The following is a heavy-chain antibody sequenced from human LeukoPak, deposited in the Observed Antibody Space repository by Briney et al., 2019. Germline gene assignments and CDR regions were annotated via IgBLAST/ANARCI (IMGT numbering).Heavy chain of an antibody. D-gene: IGHD1-26*01. CDR1: GFTFSSYG. CDR3: AKGGGKGELLPGSIDY. Sequence: PGGSLRLSCAASGFTFSSYGMHWVRQAPGKGLEWVAFIRYDGSDKYYADSVKGRFTISRDNSKNTLYLQMTSLRAEDTAVYYCAKGGGKGELLPGSIDYWGQGTLVTVSS. CDR2: IRYDGSDK. J-gene: IGHJ4*02. V-gene: IGHV3-30*02.